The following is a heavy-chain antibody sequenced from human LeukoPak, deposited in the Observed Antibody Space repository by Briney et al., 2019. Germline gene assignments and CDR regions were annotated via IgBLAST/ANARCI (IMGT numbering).Heavy chain of an antibody. CDR1: GFTFSDYY. CDR2: ISSSGSTI. Sequence: GGSLRLSCAASGFTFSDYYMSWIRQAPGKGLEWVSYISSSGSTIYYADSVKGRFTISRDNAKNSLYLQMNSLRSEDTAVYYCAKDSGRGAMVRGLTISLRIDYWGQGTLVTVSS. D-gene: IGHD3-10*01. CDR3: AKDSGRGAMVRGLTISLRIDY. J-gene: IGHJ4*02. V-gene: IGHV3-11*04.